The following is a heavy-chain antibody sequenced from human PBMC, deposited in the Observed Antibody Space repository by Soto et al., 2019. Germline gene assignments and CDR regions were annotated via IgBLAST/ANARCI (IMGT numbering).Heavy chain of an antibody. Sequence: SETLSLTCAVYGGSFSGYYWSWIRQPPGKGLEWIGEINHSGSTNYNPSLKSRVTISVDTSKNQFSLKLSSVTAADTAVYYCARIWAFWSGYGINWFDPWGQGTQVTVSS. CDR2: INHSGST. CDR3: ARIWAFWSGYGINWFDP. CDR1: GGSFSGYY. V-gene: IGHV4-34*01. D-gene: IGHD3-3*01. J-gene: IGHJ5*02.